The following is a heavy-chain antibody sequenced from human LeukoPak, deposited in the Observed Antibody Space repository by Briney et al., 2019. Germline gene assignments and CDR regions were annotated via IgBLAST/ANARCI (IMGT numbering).Heavy chain of an antibody. D-gene: IGHD2-2*01. Sequence: ASVKVSCKASGYTFTSYGISWVRQAPGQGLEWMGWISAYNGNTNYAQKLQGRVTMTTDTSTSTAYMELRSLRSDDTAVYYCARGGYCSSTSCPNYYYYYYMDVWGKGTTVTVYS. CDR1: GYTFTSYG. V-gene: IGHV1-18*01. J-gene: IGHJ6*03. CDR3: ARGGYCSSTSCPNYYYYYYMDV. CDR2: ISAYNGNT.